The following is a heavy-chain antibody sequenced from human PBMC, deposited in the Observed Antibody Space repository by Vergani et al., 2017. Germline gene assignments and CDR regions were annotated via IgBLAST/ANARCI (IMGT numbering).Heavy chain of an antibody. CDR3: ARSRIYYGAGSPDY. Sequence: VKLQESGPGLGKPSETLSLTCTISGASVNSYYWSWIRQPPGKGLEWMGYVSFRGDTLYDPSVKGRMTISLNTSSNQFSLYLISVTAADTAVYYCARSRIYYGAGSPDYWGQGTLVTVSS. CDR1: GASVNSYY. V-gene: IGHV4-59*02. J-gene: IGHJ4*02. CDR2: VSFRGDT. D-gene: IGHD3-10*01.